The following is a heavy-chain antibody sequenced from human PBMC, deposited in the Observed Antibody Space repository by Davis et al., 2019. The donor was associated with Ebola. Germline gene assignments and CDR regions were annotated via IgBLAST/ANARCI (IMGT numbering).Heavy chain of an antibody. D-gene: IGHD4-17*01. CDR1: GGSISSSY. Sequence: MPSETLSLTCTVSGGSISSSYWSWIRQPPGKGLEWIGYIYYSGSSNYNPSLKSRVIISVDTSKNQFSLKLSSVTAADTAVYYRARHDYGDAFDIWGQGTMVTVSS. J-gene: IGHJ3*02. V-gene: IGHV4-59*08. CDR2: IYYSGSS. CDR3: ARHDYGDAFDI.